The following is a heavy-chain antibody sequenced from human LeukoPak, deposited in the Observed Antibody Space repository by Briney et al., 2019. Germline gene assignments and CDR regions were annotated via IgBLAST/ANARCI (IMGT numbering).Heavy chain of an antibody. Sequence: GGSLRLSCAASGFTFSSYAMSWVRQAPGKGLEWVSAISGSGGSTYYADSVKGRFTISRDNSKNTLYLQMNSLRAEDTAVYYCARVRGGITMVRGVNPRFDYWGQGTLVTVSS. V-gene: IGHV3-23*01. CDR1: GFTFSSYA. CDR2: ISGSGGST. D-gene: IGHD3-10*01. J-gene: IGHJ4*02. CDR3: ARVRGGITMVRGVNPRFDY.